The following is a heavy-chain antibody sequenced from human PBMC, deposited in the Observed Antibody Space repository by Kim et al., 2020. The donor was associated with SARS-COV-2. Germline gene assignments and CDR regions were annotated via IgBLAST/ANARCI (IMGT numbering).Heavy chain of an antibody. CDR2: ISNSGHVT. CDR1: GFTFSSFG. V-gene: IGHV3-23*01. J-gene: IGHJ4*02. CDR3: AKRIGTVVDTREFNCDS. Sequence: GGSLRLSCAVSGFTFSSFGMSWVRQAPGKGLEWVSAISNSGHVTNYADSVKGRFTISRDSSKNTLFLQMNSLRADDTALYYCAKRIGTVVDTREFNCDSWGQGTLVTVSS. D-gene: IGHD3-10*01.